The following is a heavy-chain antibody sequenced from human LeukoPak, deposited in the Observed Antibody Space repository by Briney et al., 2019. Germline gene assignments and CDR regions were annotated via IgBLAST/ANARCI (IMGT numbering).Heavy chain of an antibody. V-gene: IGHV1-2*06. J-gene: IGHJ4*02. CDR3: ASATTAPWLVRGPFDY. Sequence: ASVKVSCKASGYTFTGYYMHWVRQAPGQGLEWMGRINPNSGGTNYAQKFQGRVTMTRDTSISTAYMELSRLRSDDTAVCYCASATTAPWLVRGPFDYWGQGTLVTVSS. CDR2: INPNSGGT. D-gene: IGHD6-19*01. CDR1: GYTFTGYY.